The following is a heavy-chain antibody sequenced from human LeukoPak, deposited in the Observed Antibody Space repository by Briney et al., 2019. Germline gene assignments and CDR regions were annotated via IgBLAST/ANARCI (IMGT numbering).Heavy chain of an antibody. CDR2: ISYDGSNK. J-gene: IGHJ4*02. V-gene: IGHV3-30*14. D-gene: IGHD2-2*01. Sequence: PGESLRLSCAASGFTFSSYAMHWVRQAPGKGLEWVAVISYDGSNKYYADSVKGRFTVSRDNSKNTLYLQMNSLRAEDTAMYYCARGLGYCTSTTCLLPFDYWGQGTLVTVSS. CDR3: ARGLGYCTSTTCLLPFDY. CDR1: GFTFSSYA.